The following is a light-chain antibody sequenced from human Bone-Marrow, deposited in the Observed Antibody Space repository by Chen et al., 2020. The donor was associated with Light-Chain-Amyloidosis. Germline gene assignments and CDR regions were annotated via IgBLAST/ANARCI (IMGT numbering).Light chain of an antibody. CDR1: SGDVGAYNY. CDR3: NSYTTSDTYV. Sequence: QSALTQPASVSVSPGQSITISCTGTSGDVGAYNYVSWYQQHPGKAPKLLIYDVSNRPSGVSKRFSGSKSGNTASLTISGLQAEDEADYYCNSYTTSDTYVFGTGTEVTVL. V-gene: IGLV2-14*03. CDR2: DVS. J-gene: IGLJ1*01.